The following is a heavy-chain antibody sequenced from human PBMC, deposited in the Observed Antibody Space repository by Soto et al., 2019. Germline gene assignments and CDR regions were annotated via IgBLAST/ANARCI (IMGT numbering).Heavy chain of an antibody. Sequence: APVKVSSKASGYTFIRYGISWAQQDPEQGLEWMGWVSPYNDYTDYAQSLQGRVSMTTDTSTKTVYMQLRDLKSDDTAVYYCARDKERQRLGGNYYYAMDIWGQGTTVTVSS. V-gene: IGHV1-18*01. D-gene: IGHD5-12*01. CDR3: ARDKERQRLGGNYYYAMDI. J-gene: IGHJ6*02. CDR2: VSPYNDYT. CDR1: GYTFIRYG.